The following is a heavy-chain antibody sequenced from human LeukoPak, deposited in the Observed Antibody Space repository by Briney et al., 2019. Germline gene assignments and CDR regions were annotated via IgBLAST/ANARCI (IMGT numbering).Heavy chain of an antibody. CDR1: GFTFSDYY. CDR3: ARDRPVAGTDY. D-gene: IGHD6-19*01. J-gene: IGHJ4*02. Sequence: GGSLRLSCAASGFTFSDYYMSWVRQAPGKGREGGSYISSSGSTIYYADSVKGRFTISRDNAKNSLYLQMNSLRAEDTAVYYCARDRPVAGTDYWGQGTLVTVSS. V-gene: IGHV3-11*01. CDR2: ISSSGSTI.